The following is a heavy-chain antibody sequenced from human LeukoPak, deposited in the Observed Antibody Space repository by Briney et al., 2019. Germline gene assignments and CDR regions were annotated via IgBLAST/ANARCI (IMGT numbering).Heavy chain of an antibody. CDR3: AREGGSGWYWGY. J-gene: IGHJ4*02. CDR2: ISYDGSNK. CDR1: GFTFSTYP. Sequence: GGSLRLSCAASGFTFSTYPMHWVRQAPGKGLDWVAVISYDGSNKYYAESVKGRFTISRDNSKNTLYLQMNSLRAEDTAVYYCAREGGSGWYWGYWGQGTLVTVSS. D-gene: IGHD6-19*01. V-gene: IGHV3-30*14.